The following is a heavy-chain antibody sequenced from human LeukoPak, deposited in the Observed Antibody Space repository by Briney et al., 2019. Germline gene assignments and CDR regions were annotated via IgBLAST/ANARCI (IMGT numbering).Heavy chain of an antibody. Sequence: SETLSLTCTVSGGSISPYYWSWIRQPLEKGLEWIGHISHTGATTNYNPSLKSRVTISVDRSKNQFSLKLNSVTAADTAVYYCARVGDWNDLVYWGQGTLVTVSS. V-gene: IGHV4-59*01. D-gene: IGHD1-1*01. J-gene: IGHJ4*02. CDR2: ISHTGATT. CDR3: ARVGDWNDLVY. CDR1: GGSISPYY.